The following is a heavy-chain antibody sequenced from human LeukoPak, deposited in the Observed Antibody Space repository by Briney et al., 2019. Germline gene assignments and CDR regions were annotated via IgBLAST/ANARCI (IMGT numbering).Heavy chain of an antibody. V-gene: IGHV3-64*01. CDR3: ARDTGLLVTYYFDY. Sequence: PGGSLRLSCAASGFTFSSYAMHWVRQAPGKGLEYVSAISSNGGSTYYANSVKGRFTISRDNSKNTLYLQMGSLRAEDMAVYYCARDTGLLVTYYFDYWGQGTLVTVSS. J-gene: IGHJ4*02. CDR1: GFTFSSYA. CDR2: ISSNGGST. D-gene: IGHD3-22*01.